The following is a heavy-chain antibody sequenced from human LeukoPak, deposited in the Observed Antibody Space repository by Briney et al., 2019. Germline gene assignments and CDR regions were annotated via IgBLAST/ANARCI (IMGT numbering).Heavy chain of an antibody. CDR3: AILPGYSSSWYEVDY. J-gene: IGHJ4*02. D-gene: IGHD6-13*01. CDR2: ISGSGGST. V-gene: IGHV3-23*01. CDR1: GFTFSSYA. Sequence: GGSLRLSCAASGFTFSSYAMSWVRQAPGKGLEWVSGISGSGGSTYYADSVKGRFTISRDNSKNTLYLQMNSPRAEDTAVYYCAILPGYSSSWYEVDYWGQGTLVTVSS.